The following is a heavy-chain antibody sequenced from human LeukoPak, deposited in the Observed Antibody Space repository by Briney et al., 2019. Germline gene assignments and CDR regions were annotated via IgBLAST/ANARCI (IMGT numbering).Heavy chain of an antibody. V-gene: IGHV3-23*01. CDR1: GFTFRSYG. Sequence: GGSLRLSCAASGFTFRSYGMSWVRQAPGKGLEWVSSLSGSGGSTYYTDSVKGRFTISRDNSKNTLFLHMNSLRAEDTAVYYCAKALGGYDFDYWGQGTLVTVSS. CDR3: AKALGGYDFDY. D-gene: IGHD3-16*01. J-gene: IGHJ4*02. CDR2: LSGSGGST.